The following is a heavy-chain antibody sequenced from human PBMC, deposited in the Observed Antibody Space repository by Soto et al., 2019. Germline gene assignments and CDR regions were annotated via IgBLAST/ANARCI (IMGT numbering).Heavy chain of an antibody. CDR3: ARSRGSAYDYYYGMDV. CDR2: IYYSGST. J-gene: IGHJ6*02. Sequence: SETLSLTCTVSGGSISSYYWSWIRQPPGKGLEWIGYIYYSGSTNYNPSLKSRVTISVDTSKNQFSLKLSSVTAADTAVYYCARSRGSAYDYYYGMDVWGQGTTVTVS. CDR1: GGSISSYY. V-gene: IGHV4-59*01. D-gene: IGHD2-2*01.